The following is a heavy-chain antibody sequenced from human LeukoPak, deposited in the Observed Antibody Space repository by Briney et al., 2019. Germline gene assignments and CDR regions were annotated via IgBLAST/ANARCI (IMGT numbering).Heavy chain of an antibody. V-gene: IGHV3-11*01. CDR3: ARRRYVAGSDY. Sequence: GGSLRPSCAASGFTFSDYYMSWIRQAPGKGLEWVSYISSGGSKIYYADSVKGRFTIPRDNAKNSLYLQMNSLRAEDTAVYYCARRRYVAGSDYWGQGTLVTVSS. D-gene: IGHD6-19*01. J-gene: IGHJ4*02. CDR1: GFTFSDYY. CDR2: ISSGGSKI.